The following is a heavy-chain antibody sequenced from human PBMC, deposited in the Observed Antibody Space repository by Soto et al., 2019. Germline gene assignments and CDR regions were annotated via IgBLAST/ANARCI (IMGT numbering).Heavy chain of an antibody. CDR3: ARDVGLEYRSSSILDP. Sequence: SETLSLTCTVSGGSISSHCWSWIRQPPGKGLEWIGYIYYSGSTNYNPSLKSRVTISVDTSKNQFSLKLSSVTAADTAVYYCARDVGLEYRSSSILDPLGQGTLVIV. CDR2: IYYSGST. CDR1: GGSISSHC. J-gene: IGHJ5*02. D-gene: IGHD6-6*01. V-gene: IGHV4-59*11.